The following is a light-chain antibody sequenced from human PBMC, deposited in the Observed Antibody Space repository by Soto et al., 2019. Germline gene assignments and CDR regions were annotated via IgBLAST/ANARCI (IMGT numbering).Light chain of an antibody. V-gene: IGKV3-11*01. CDR1: QSVSVY. CDR2: DAS. CDR3: LQDINYPWT. J-gene: IGKJ1*01. Sequence: EIVLTQSPATLSLSPGERATLSCRASQSVSVYLAWFQQKPGQPPRLLIYDASKRATGIPPRFSGSGSTTDFTLAISSLQPEDSATYYCLQDINYPWTFGQGTKVDIK.